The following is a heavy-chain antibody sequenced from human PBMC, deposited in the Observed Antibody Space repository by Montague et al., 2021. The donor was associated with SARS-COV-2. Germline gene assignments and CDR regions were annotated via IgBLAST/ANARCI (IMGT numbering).Heavy chain of an antibody. D-gene: IGHD3-10*01. CDR1: GGSMSRFY. CDR3: ARHYGSTLPYVS. V-gene: IGHV4-59*08. CDR2: IPDSGST. J-gene: IGHJ5*02. Sequence: SETLSLTCTVSGGSMSRFYWSWFRQPPGRGLEWIGYIPDSGSTNYNPSLTSRVTMSVDTSKNQFSLKVNSVTAADTAVYYCARHYGSTLPYVSWGQGTLVTVSS.